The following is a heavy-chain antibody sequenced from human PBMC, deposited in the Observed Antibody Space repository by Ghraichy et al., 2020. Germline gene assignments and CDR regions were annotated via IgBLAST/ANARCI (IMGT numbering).Heavy chain of an antibody. CDR3: ARVSVIDILTGVPNFDF. CDR1: GYPFTQYG. V-gene: IGHV7-4-1*02. Sequence: ASVKVSCKSSGYPFTQYGLIWVRQAPGQGFEWMGWINTRTGNGTYAHDFPGRFVFSSDIPASTSYLQINSLRAEDTAVYYCARVSVIDILTGVPNFDFWGQGTLVAVSS. D-gene: IGHD3-9*01. J-gene: IGHJ4*02. CDR2: INTRTGNG.